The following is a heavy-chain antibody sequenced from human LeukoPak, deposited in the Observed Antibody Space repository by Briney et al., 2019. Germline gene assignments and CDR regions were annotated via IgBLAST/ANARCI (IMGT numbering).Heavy chain of an antibody. CDR3: ARRYTNSWFFDY. Sequence: SETLSLTCTVSGGSISSYYWSWLRQPPGKGLEWLGYIYYTGNSNYNPSLESRVTMSLDTPTNQFSLRLSSVTAADTAVYYCARRYTNSWFFDYWGQGALVTVSS. D-gene: IGHD2-2*02. V-gene: IGHV4-59*08. CDR1: GGSISSYY. CDR2: IYYTGNS. J-gene: IGHJ4*02.